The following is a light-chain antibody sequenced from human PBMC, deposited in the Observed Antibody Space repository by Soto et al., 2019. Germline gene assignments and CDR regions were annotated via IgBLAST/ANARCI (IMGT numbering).Light chain of an antibody. CDR3: QQYNNWTLT. CDR2: GGS. J-gene: IGKJ4*01. CDR1: QSVASN. Sequence: EIVMTQSPATLSVSPGERATLSCRASQSVASNLAWYQQKPGQTPRLLIYGGSTRASGIAARFSGSGSGTEFTLTISTLQSEDFAVYHCQQYNNWTLTFGGGTKVEIK. V-gene: IGKV3-15*01.